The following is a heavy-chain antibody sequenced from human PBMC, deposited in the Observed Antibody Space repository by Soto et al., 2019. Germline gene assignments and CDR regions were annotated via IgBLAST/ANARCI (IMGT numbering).Heavy chain of an antibody. J-gene: IGHJ4*02. CDR2: VWYDGSNK. V-gene: IGHV3-33*01. D-gene: IGHD3-3*01. Sequence: QVQLVESGGGVVQPGRSLRLSCAASGFTFSSYGIHWVRQAPGKGLEWVAVVWYDGSNKYYADSVKGRFTISRDNSKNTLYLQMNSLRAEDTAVYYCARERGYDFWSGYFDYWGQGTLVTVSS. CDR1: GFTFSSYG. CDR3: ARERGYDFWSGYFDY.